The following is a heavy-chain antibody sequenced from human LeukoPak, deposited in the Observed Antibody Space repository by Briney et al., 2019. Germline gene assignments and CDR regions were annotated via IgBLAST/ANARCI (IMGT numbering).Heavy chain of an antibody. Sequence: SETLSLTCTVSSRSISSHYWGWIRQPPGKGLEWIGYISYSGSTNYSPSLKSRLSIPVDTSRDQFSLDLRSVTAADTALYYCARGPYNVLTGSPSYFDYWGQGTLVTVSS. V-gene: IGHV4-59*11. CDR2: ISYSGST. CDR3: ARGPYNVLTGSPSYFDY. J-gene: IGHJ4*02. D-gene: IGHD3-9*01. CDR1: SRSISSHY.